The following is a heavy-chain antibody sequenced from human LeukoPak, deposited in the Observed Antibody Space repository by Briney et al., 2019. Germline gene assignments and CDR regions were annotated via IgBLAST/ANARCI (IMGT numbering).Heavy chain of an antibody. Sequence: SETLSLTCAVYGGSFSGYYWSWIRQPPGKGLEWIGEINHSGSTNYDPSLKSRVTISVDTSKNQFSLKLSSVTAADTAVYYCARADYSNYFGAFDIWGQGTMVTVSS. D-gene: IGHD4-11*01. CDR3: ARADYSNYFGAFDI. V-gene: IGHV4-34*01. CDR1: GGSFSGYY. CDR2: INHSGST. J-gene: IGHJ3*02.